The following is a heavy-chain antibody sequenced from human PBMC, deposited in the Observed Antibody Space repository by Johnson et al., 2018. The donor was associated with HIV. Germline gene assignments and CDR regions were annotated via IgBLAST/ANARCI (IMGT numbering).Heavy chain of an antibody. Sequence: EVQLVESGGGVVRPGGSLRLSCAASGFTFDDYGMSWVRQPPGKGLEWVSGINWNGGSTGYADSVKGRFIISRNNAKNSLYLQMNSLRAEETAVYYCARGVHSVLAAFDIWGQGTMVTVSS. CDR3: ARGVHSVLAAFDI. J-gene: IGHJ3*02. V-gene: IGHV3-20*04. D-gene: IGHD2-21*01. CDR2: INWNGGST. CDR1: GFTFDDYG.